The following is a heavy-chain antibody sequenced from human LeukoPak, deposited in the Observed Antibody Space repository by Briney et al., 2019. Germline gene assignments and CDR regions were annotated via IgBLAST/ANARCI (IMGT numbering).Heavy chain of an antibody. CDR2: IYYSGST. V-gene: IGHV4-59*12. J-gene: IGHJ4*02. Sequence: SETLSLTCTVSGGSISSYYWSWIRQPPGKGLDWIGYIYYSGSTNYNPSLKSRVTISVDTSKNQFSLKLSSVTAADTAVYYCARDVIAAPGTSDYWGQGALVTVSS. CDR3: ARDVIAAPGTSDY. CDR1: GGSISSYY. D-gene: IGHD6-13*01.